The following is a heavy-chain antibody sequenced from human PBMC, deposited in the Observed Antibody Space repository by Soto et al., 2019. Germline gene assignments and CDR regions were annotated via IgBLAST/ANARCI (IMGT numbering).Heavy chain of an antibody. CDR2: IYHSGST. D-gene: IGHD6-19*01. V-gene: IGHV4-31*03. Sequence: QVKLQESSPGLVQPAQTLSLSCTVSGGSITSGGIYWSWLRQHPRQGLEWIGYIYHSGSTTYNPSLTSRVTISVDTSKNQFSLTVTSLTVADTAVYYCARFNSRSGTEYFDYWGQGTLVTVSS. J-gene: IGHJ4*02. CDR3: ARFNSRSGTEYFDY. CDR1: GGSITSGGIY.